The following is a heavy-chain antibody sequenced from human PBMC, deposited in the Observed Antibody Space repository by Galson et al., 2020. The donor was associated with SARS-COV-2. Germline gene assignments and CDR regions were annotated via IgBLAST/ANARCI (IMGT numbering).Heavy chain of an antibody. Sequence: GESLKISCAASGFTFSSYSMNWVRQAPGKGLEWVSYISSSSSTIYYADSVKGRFTISRDNAKNSLYLQMNSLRAEDTAVYYCARITVTHFDYWGQGTLVTVSS. CDR3: ARITVTHFDY. V-gene: IGHV3-48*04. CDR1: GFTFSSYS. CDR2: ISSSSSTI. J-gene: IGHJ4*02. D-gene: IGHD4-17*01.